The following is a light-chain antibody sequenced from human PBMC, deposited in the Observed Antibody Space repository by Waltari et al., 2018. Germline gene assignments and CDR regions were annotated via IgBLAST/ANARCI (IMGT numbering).Light chain of an antibody. CDR2: DAS. J-gene: IGKJ1*01. V-gene: IGKV1-6*01. Sequence: IQMTQSPSTLSASVGDKVTITCRASQNIDYNLAWYQQKPGKAPKLLIFDASNLQSGVPSRFSGRRSGTDFTLTISSLQPEDFATYYCFQHGEYPRTFGQGTKVEVK. CDR3: FQHGEYPRT. CDR1: QNIDYN.